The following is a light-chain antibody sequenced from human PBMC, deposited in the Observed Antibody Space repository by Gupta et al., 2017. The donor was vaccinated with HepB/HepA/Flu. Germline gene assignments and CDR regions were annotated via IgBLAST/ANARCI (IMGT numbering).Light chain of an antibody. J-gene: IGLJ2*01. CDR1: TSDVAGYNF. CDR3: NSFKRDKSLGLV. Sequence: QSPLTRPASVSGSPGHSITISCTGTTSDVAGYNFFSWYQQHPGKAPKLLISDFTNRTSGVSDRCSGSKSGNTDSLAISVLQSEDEADYYCNSFKRDKSLGLVFGGGTKLTVL. V-gene: IGLV2-14*03. CDR2: DFT.